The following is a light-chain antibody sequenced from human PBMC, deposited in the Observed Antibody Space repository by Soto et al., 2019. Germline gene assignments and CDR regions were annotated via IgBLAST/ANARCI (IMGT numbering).Light chain of an antibody. J-gene: IGKJ4*01. CDR1: QGINSW. V-gene: IGKV1D-16*01. CDR3: QQSNIYPLA. CDR2: AAS. Sequence: DVQMTQSPSSLSASVGDRVTITCRASQGINSWLAWYQQKPEKTPKSLIYAASSLQTGVPSRFSGRGSETDFTLTISNLQPEDTATYYCQQSNIYPLAFGGGTKVEIK.